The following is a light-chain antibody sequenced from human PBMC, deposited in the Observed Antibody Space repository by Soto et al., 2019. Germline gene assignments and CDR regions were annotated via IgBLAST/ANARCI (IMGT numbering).Light chain of an antibody. CDR2: GAS. CDR3: QQYGSSSGT. J-gene: IGKJ1*01. V-gene: IGKV3-20*01. Sequence: EILMTQSPVTLSVSPGERATLSCRPSQSVSSNLAWYQQKPGQAPRLLIYGASSRATGIPDRFSGGGFGTDTLTISRLEPEDFAVYYCQQYGSSSGTFGQGTKVDIK. CDR1: QSVSSN.